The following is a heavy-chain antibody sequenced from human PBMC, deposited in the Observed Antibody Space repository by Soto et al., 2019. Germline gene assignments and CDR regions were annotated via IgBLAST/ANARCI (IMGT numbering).Heavy chain of an antibody. V-gene: IGHV4-31*03. D-gene: IGHD3-10*01. Sequence: TLSVTCTVSGGSISNGGYYWNSVRQHPGKGLEWIGYIHYSGSTWYNPSLESRVTISVDTSKDQFSLKLRSVTAADTAVYYCARVRGSGSYAAYYFDSWGQGTLDTVSS. CDR3: ARVRGSGSYAAYYFDS. CDR2: IHYSGST. CDR1: GGSISNGGYY. J-gene: IGHJ4*01.